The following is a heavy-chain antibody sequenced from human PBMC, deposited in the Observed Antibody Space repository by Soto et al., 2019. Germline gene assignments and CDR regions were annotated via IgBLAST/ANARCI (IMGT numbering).Heavy chain of an antibody. CDR3: ASLAGELDSDYYYDNGMDV. Sequence: VGSLRLSCAASGSTFSSYAMHWVRQAPGKGLEWVAVISYDGSNKYYADSVKGRFTISRDNSENTLYLQMNSLRAEDTAVYYCASLAGELDSDYYYDNGMDVWGQGTTVTVS. V-gene: IGHV3-30-3*01. CDR2: ISYDGSNK. D-gene: IGHD1-26*01. J-gene: IGHJ6*02. CDR1: GSTFSSYA.